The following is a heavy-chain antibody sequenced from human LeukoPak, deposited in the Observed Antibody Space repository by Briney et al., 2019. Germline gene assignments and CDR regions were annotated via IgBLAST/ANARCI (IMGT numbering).Heavy chain of an antibody. J-gene: IGHJ5*02. CDR1: GYTFTVYY. CDR2: INPNSGGT. Sequence: ASVKVSCKASGYTFTVYYMHWVRQAPGQGLEWMGWINPNSGGTNYAQKFQGRVTMTRDTSISTAYMELSRLRSDDTAVYYCARPYCSSTSCYENWFDPWGQGTLVTVSS. D-gene: IGHD2-2*01. V-gene: IGHV1-2*02. CDR3: ARPYCSSTSCYENWFDP.